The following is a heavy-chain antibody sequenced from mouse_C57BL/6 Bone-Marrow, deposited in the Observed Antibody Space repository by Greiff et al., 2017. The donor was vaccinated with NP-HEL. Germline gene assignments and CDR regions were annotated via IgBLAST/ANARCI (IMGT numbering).Heavy chain of an antibody. V-gene: IGHV1-47*01. CDR2: FHPYNDDT. Sequence: QVHVKQSGAELVKPGASVKMSCKASGYTFTTYPIEWMKQNHGKSLEWIGNFHPYNDDTKYNEKFKGKATLTVEKSSSTVYLELSRLTSDDSAVYYCAITTVVDPSYWYFDVWGTGTTVTVSS. D-gene: IGHD1-1*01. CDR3: AITTVVDPSYWYFDV. CDR1: GYTFTTYP. J-gene: IGHJ1*03.